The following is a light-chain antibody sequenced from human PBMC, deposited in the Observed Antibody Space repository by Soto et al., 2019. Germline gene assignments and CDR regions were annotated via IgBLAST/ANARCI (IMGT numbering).Light chain of an antibody. J-gene: IGLJ2*01. Sequence: QSALTQPASVSGSPGQSITISCTGTSSDVGGYNYVSWYQQHPGKAPKLMLYDAINRPSGVSNRFSGSKSGNSASLTISGLQAEDEADYYCSSYTSSSTYVVFGGGTKLTVL. CDR2: DAI. CDR3: SSYTSSSTYVV. CDR1: SSDVGGYNY. V-gene: IGLV2-14*03.